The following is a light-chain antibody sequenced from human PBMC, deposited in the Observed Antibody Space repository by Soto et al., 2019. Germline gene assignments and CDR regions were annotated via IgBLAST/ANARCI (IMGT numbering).Light chain of an antibody. CDR1: QSISSW. CDR3: QEYNSYSGT. V-gene: IGKV1-5*03. Sequence: DIQMTQSPSTLSASVGDRVTITCRASQSISSWLAWYQQKPGKAPKLLIYKASSLESGVPSRFGGSGSGTEFTLSISSLQPDDFAIYYCQEYNSYSGTFGPGTKVDIK. CDR2: KAS. J-gene: IGKJ1*01.